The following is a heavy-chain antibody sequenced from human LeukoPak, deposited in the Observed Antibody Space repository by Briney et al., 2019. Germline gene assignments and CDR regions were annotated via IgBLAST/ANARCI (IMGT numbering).Heavy chain of an antibody. J-gene: IGHJ4*02. D-gene: IGHD3-10*01. CDR3: AKGKYYYGSGSLDY. CDR2: ISWNSGSI. V-gene: IGHV3-9*01. Sequence: TGGSLRLSCAASGFTFDDYAMHWVRQAPGKGLEWVSGISWNSGSIGYADSVKGRFTISRDNAKNSLYLQMNSLRAEDTALYYCAKGKYYYGSGSLDYWGQGTLVTVSS. CDR1: GFTFDDYA.